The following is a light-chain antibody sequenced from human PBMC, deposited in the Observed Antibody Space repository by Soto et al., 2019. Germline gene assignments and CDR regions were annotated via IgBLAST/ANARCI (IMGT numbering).Light chain of an antibody. CDR3: QQYNKWPPLT. V-gene: IGKV3-15*01. CDR2: GAS. CDR1: QSVNSN. J-gene: IGKJ4*01. Sequence: EIVMTQSPATLSVSPGERATLSCRARQSVNSNLAWYQQKPGQAPRLLIYGASTRATGIPARFSGSGSGTEFTLTISSLQSEDFAVYYCQQYNKWPPLTFGGGTKVEIK.